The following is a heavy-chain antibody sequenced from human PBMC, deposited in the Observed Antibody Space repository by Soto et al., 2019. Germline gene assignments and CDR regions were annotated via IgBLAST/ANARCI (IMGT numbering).Heavy chain of an antibody. CDR1: EFTFSNYA. CDR3: AHYWFGLGPDY. CDR2: ISDNGGTT. J-gene: IGHJ4*02. D-gene: IGHD3-16*01. Sequence: PGGSLRLSCAASEFTFSNYAMSWVRQAPGKGLKWVSSISDNGGTTYYADSVKGRFTISRDNSKNTLYLQMNSLRAEDTAVYYCAHYWFGLGPDYWSQGSLVTVSS. V-gene: IGHV3-23*01.